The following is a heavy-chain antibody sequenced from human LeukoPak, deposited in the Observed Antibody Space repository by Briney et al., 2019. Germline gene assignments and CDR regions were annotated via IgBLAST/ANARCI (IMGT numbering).Heavy chain of an antibody. V-gene: IGHV1-2*02. Sequence: GASVKVSCKASGYTFIGYYMVWVRQAPGQGLEWMGWINLTSGGTNYAQKFQGRVTMTRDTSISTAYMELSWLRSDDTAVYYCARGGISIFGVPNLAGYWGQGTLVTVSS. CDR3: ARGGISIFGVPNLAGY. J-gene: IGHJ4*02. D-gene: IGHD3-3*01. CDR2: INLTSGGT. CDR1: GYTFIGYY.